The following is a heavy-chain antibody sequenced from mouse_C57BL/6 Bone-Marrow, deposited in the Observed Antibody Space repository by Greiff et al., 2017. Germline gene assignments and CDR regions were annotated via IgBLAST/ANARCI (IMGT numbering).Heavy chain of an antibody. Sequence: EVQGVESGGGLVKPGGSLKLSCAASGFTFSSYAMSWVRQTPEKRLEWVATISVGGSYIYYPDNVKGRFTSSRDNAKNNLYLQMSHLKSEDTAMFYCARDPSMITMGAYYAMDYWGQGASVTVSS. V-gene: IGHV5-4*01. D-gene: IGHD2-4*01. CDR2: ISVGGSYI. J-gene: IGHJ4*01. CDR1: GFTFSSYA. CDR3: ARDPSMITMGAYYAMDY.